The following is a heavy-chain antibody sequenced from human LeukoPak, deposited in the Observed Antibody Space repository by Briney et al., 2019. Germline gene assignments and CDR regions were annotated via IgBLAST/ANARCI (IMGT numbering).Heavy chain of an antibody. J-gene: IGHJ6*03. CDR2: IYYSGST. CDR1: GGSISSGGYY. Sequence: SETLSLTCTVSGGSISSGGYYWSWIRQPPGKGLEWIGYIYYSGSTNYNPSLKSRVTISVDTSKNQFSLKLSSVTAADTAVYYCARDLDSSSSGGYYYYMDVWGKGTTVTVSS. D-gene: IGHD6-6*01. V-gene: IGHV4-61*08. CDR3: ARDLDSSSSGGYYYYMDV.